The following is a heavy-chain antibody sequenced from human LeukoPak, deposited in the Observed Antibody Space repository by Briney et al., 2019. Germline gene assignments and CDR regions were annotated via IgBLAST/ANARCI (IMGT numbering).Heavy chain of an antibody. CDR3: ARGADLWSGYSSMDV. CDR2: IYYSGST. V-gene: IGHV4-59*01. J-gene: IGHJ6*02. D-gene: IGHD3-3*01. CDR1: GGSFSGYY. Sequence: SETLSLTCVVYGGSFSGYYWSWIRQPPGKGLEWIGYIYYSGSTNYNPSLKSRVTISVDTSKNQFSLKLSSVTATDTAVYYCARGADLWSGYSSMDVWGQGTTVTVSS.